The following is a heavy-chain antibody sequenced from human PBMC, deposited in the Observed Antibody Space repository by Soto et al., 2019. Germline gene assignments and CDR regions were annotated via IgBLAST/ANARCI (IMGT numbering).Heavy chain of an antibody. CDR1: GFTFSSYW. CDR3: ARDSPPKWYYYDSSGYPLDY. V-gene: IGHV3-74*01. J-gene: IGHJ4*02. D-gene: IGHD3-22*01. Sequence: EVQLVESGGGLVQPGGSLRLSCAASGFTFSSYWMHWVRQAPGKGLVWVSRINSDGSSTSYADSVKGRFTISRDNAKNTLYLQMNSLRAEDTAVYYCARDSPPKWYYYDSSGYPLDYWGQGTLVTVSS. CDR2: INSDGSST.